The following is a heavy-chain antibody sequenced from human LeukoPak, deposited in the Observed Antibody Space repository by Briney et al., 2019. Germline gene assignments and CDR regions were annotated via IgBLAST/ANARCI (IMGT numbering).Heavy chain of an antibody. V-gene: IGHV3-7*01. CDR2: IKQDGSEK. Sequence: PGGSLRLSCAASGFTFSSYWMSWVRQAPGKGLEWVANIKQDGSEKYYVDSVKGRFTISRDNAKNSLYLQMNSLRAEDTAVYYCARVRGWNYDNWFNPWGQGTLVTVSS. CDR1: GFTFSSYW. CDR3: ARVRGWNYDNWFNP. D-gene: IGHD1-7*01. J-gene: IGHJ5*02.